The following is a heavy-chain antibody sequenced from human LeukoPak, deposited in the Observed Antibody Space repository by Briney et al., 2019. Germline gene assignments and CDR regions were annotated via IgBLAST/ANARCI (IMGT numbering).Heavy chain of an antibody. D-gene: IGHD3-10*01. CDR1: GGSFSGYY. V-gene: IGHV4-34*01. J-gene: IGHJ5*02. CDR3: ARPYGSGSSKNWFDP. Sequence: SETLSLTCAVYGGSFSGYYWSWIRKPPGKGLEWIGEINHSGSTNYNPSLKSRVTIPVDTSKNQFSLKLSSVTAADTAVYYCARPYGSGSSKNWFDPWGQGTLVTVSS. CDR2: INHSGST.